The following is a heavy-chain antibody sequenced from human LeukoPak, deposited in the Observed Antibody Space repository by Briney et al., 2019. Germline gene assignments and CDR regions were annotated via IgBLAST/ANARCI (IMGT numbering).Heavy chain of an antibody. CDR3: AKSRVLSSGLNY. D-gene: IGHD3-22*01. Sequence: PGGSPRLFCAASGFTVSSNYMSWGPQAPGKGLGWVSVIYSGGSTYYADSVKGRFTISRDNSKNTLYLQMNSLRAEDTAIYYCAKSRVLSSGLNYWDQGTLVTVSS. CDR2: IYSGGST. V-gene: IGHV3-66*01. CDR1: GFTVSSNY. J-gene: IGHJ4*02.